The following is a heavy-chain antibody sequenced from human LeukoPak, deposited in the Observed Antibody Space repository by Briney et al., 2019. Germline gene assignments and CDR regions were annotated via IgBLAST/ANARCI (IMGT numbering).Heavy chain of an antibody. V-gene: IGHV4-39*07. CDR2: IYYSGNT. CDR1: GGSISSTSYY. D-gene: IGHD3-22*01. CDR3: ARGSRSTYYYDSSDPLDH. Sequence: SETLSLTCTVSGGSISSTSYYWGWIRQPPGKGLEWIGSIYYSGNTYYNPFLKSRVTISVDKSKNQFSLKLSSVTAADTAVYYCARGSRSTYYYDSSDPLDHWGQGTLVTVSS. J-gene: IGHJ5*02.